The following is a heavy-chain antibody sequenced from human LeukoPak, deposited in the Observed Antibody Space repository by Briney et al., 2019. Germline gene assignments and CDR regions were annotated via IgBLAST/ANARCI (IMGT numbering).Heavy chain of an antibody. Sequence: ASVKVSFKASGYPFTSYDINWVRPATGQGLEWMGWMNPNSGNTGYPQKFQGRVTMTRNTSISTAYMELSSLRSEDTAVYYCASAHRSSAAGAYWGQGTLVTVSS. D-gene: IGHD6-13*01. CDR2: MNPNSGNT. J-gene: IGHJ4*02. CDR3: ASAHRSSAAGAY. V-gene: IGHV1-8*01. CDR1: GYPFTSYD.